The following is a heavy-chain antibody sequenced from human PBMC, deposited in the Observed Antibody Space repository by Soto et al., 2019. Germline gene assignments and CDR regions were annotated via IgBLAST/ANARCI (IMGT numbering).Heavy chain of an antibody. CDR3: ARDLGVGATRNMIDY. CDR1: GGSISSGGYY. Sequence: PSETLSLPCTVSGGSISSGGYYWSWIRQHPGKGLEWIGYIYYSGSTYYNPSLKSRVTISVDTSKNQFSLKLSSVTAADTAVYYCARDLGVGATRNMIDYWGQGTLVTVSS. CDR2: IYYSGST. D-gene: IGHD1-26*01. V-gene: IGHV4-31*03. J-gene: IGHJ4*02.